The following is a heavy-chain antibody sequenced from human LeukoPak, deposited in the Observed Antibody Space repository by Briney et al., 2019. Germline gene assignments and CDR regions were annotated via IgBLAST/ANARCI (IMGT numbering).Heavy chain of an antibody. Sequence: PGGSLRLSCAASGFTSSSYALNWVRQAPGKELEWVATVSGSGDRMYHADSVKGRFTISRDNSKNTIYLQMNSLRAEDTALYYCAKAAAAPGFDFWGQGTLVTVSS. CDR3: AKAAAAPGFDF. J-gene: IGHJ4*02. CDR1: GFTSSSYA. D-gene: IGHD6-13*01. CDR2: VSGSGDRM. V-gene: IGHV3-23*01.